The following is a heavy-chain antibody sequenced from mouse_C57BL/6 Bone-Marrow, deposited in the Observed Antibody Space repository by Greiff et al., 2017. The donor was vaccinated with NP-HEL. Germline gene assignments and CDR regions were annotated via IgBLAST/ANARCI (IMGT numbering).Heavy chain of an antibody. V-gene: IGHV1-59*01. CDR3: ARLDYYDYDGYAMDY. Sequence: VQLQQPGAELVRPGTSVKLSCKASGYTFTSYWMHWVKQRPGQGLEWIGVIDPSDSYTNYNQKFKGKATLTVDTSSSTAYMQLSSLTSEDSAVYYCARLDYYDYDGYAMDYWGQGTTLTVSS. J-gene: IGHJ4*01. CDR1: GYTFTSYW. D-gene: IGHD2-4*01. CDR2: IDPSDSYT.